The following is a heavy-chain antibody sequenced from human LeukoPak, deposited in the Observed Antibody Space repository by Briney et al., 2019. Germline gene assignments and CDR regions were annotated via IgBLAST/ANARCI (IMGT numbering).Heavy chain of an antibody. V-gene: IGHV3-23*01. CDR3: AKDRGGKYGRLDY. J-gene: IGHJ4*02. CDR2: TSGRGGST. D-gene: IGHD3-10*01. Sequence: GGSLRLSCAASGFTFSSYAMSWVRQAPGKGLVWVLVTSGRGGSTYYEYSVQGRFTISRYNSKNTLYLQMNSLRAEDTALYCCAKDRGGKYGRLDYWGQGTLVTVSS. CDR1: GFTFSSYA.